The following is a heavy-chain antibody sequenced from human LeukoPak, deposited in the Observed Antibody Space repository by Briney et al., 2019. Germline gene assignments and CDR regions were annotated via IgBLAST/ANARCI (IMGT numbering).Heavy chain of an antibody. Sequence: SETLSLTCTVSGGSISSYYWSWIRQPPGKGLEWIGYIYYSGSTNYNPSLKSRVTISVDTSKNQFSLKLSSVTAADTAVYYCARGHSLKVVVVAATHWFDPWGQGTLVTVSS. D-gene: IGHD2-15*01. CDR3: ARGHSLKVVVVAATHWFDP. CDR2: IYYSGST. CDR1: GGSISSYY. J-gene: IGHJ5*02. V-gene: IGHV4-59*12.